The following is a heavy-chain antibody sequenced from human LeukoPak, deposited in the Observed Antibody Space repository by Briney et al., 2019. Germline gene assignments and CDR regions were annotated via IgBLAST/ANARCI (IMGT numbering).Heavy chain of an antibody. D-gene: IGHD3-3*01. Sequence: SETLSLTCTVSGGAINSGSYYWSWIRQSAGKGLEWIGRIYTSGTTNSNPSLKSRVTISVDTSKNQFSLKLSSVTAADTAVYYCARVYYDFWSGYYESGGWFDPWGQGTLVTVSS. V-gene: IGHV4-61*02. CDR2: IYTSGTT. CDR1: GGAINSGSYY. CDR3: ARVYYDFWSGYYESGGWFDP. J-gene: IGHJ5*02.